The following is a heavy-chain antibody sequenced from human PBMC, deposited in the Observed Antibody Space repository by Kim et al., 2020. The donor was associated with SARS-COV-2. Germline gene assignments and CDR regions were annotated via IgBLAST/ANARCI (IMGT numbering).Heavy chain of an antibody. CDR3: VGNYGSGSYLGGFDY. V-gene: IGHV3-64D*09. D-gene: IGHD3-10*01. Sequence: DSVKARLTNSRDNSKNTLYLQMSSRRAEDTAVYYCVGNYGSGSYLGGFDYWGQGTLVPVSS. J-gene: IGHJ4*02.